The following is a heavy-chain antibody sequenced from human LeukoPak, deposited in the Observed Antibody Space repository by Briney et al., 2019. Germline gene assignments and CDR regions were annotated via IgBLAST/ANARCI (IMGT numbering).Heavy chain of an antibody. CDR3: AREWDCSSTSCYSRGYFDY. CDR1: GFTVSSNY. J-gene: IGHJ4*02. D-gene: IGHD2-2*01. CDR2: IYSGGST. Sequence: GGSLRLSCAASGFTVSSNYMSWVRQAPGKGLEWVSVIYSGGSTYYADSVKGRFTISRDNSKNTLYLQMNSLRAGDTAVYYCAREWDCSSTSCYSRGYFDYWGQGTLVTVSS. V-gene: IGHV3-66*02.